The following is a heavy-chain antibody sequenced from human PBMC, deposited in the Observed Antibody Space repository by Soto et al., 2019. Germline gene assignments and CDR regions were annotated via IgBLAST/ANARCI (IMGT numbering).Heavy chain of an antibody. CDR2: INHSGST. CDR3: ARGRLREGSYYSPWYMDV. D-gene: IGHD3-10*01. CDR1: GGSFSGYY. V-gene: IGHV4-34*01. J-gene: IGHJ6*03. Sequence: SETLSLTCAVYGGSFSGYYWSWIRQPPGKGLEWIGEINHSGSTNYNPSLKSRVTISVDTSKNQFSLKLSSVTAADTAVYYCARGRLREGSYYSPWYMDVWGKGTTVTVSS.